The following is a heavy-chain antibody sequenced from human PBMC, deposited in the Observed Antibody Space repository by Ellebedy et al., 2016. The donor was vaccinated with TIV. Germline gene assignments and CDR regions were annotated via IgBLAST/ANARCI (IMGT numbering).Heavy chain of an antibody. CDR1: GFTFSSYG. J-gene: IGHJ6*02. D-gene: IGHD3-10*01. CDR3: ANNWVVRGEGWNNGMDV. V-gene: IGHV3-30*02. Sequence: PGGSLRLSCAASGFTFSSYGMHWVRKAPGKGLEGLAFIRNDGRNKYYADSVKGRFTISRDNSKNTLYLQMNSLRADDTAVYYCANNWVVRGEGWNNGMDVWGQGTTVTVSS. CDR2: IRNDGRNK.